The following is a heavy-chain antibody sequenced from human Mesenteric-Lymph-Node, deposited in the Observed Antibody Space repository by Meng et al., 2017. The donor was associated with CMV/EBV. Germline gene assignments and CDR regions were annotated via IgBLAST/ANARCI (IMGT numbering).Heavy chain of an antibody. J-gene: IGHJ4*02. CDR2: IIPIFGTA. D-gene: IGHD3-10*01. Sequence: SGGTVRSYAISCVRHAPGQGLEWMGGIIPIFGTANYAQKFQGRVTITADESTSTAYMELSSLRSEDTAVYYCARDIGLGSGSYYSFDYWGQGTLVTVSS. V-gene: IGHV1-69*01. CDR3: ARDIGLGSGSYYSFDY. CDR1: GGTVRSYA.